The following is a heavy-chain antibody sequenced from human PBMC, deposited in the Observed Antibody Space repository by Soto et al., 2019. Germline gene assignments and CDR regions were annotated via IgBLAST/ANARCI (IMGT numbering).Heavy chain of an antibody. CDR1: GASLSDNY. D-gene: IGHD2-21*01. J-gene: IGHJ5*02. CDR3: ARGRGEFAA. V-gene: IGHV4-34*01. Sequence: PSETLSLTCAVYGASLSDNYCNWLRQPPGKGLEWIGEINHSGNTNYNPSLRSRVTIPIDTSKNQLSLNLRSVSAADTAVYYCARGRGEFAAWGQGTPVTVSS. CDR2: INHSGNT.